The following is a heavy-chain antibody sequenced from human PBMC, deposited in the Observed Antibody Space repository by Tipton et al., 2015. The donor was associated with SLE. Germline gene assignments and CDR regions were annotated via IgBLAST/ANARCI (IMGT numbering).Heavy chain of an antibody. V-gene: IGHV3-30*19. D-gene: IGHD2-15*01. CDR1: GFTFSSYG. J-gene: IGHJ6*02. Sequence: SGFTFSSYGMHWVRQAPGKGLEWVAVIWYDGSNKYYADSVKGRFTISRDNSKNTLYLQMNSLRAEDTAVYYCARRIGGYYGMDVWGQGTTVTVSS. CDR3: ARRIGGYYGMDV. CDR2: IWYDGSNK.